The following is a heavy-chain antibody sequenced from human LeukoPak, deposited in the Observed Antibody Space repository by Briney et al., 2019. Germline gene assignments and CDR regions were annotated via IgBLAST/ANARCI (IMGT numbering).Heavy chain of an antibody. Sequence: SETLSLTCTVSGGSISSYYWSWIRQPPGKGLEWIGYIYYSGSTNYNPSLKSRVTISVDTSKNQFSLKLSSVTAADTAVYYCARLTNRVVVRAFDIWGQGTMVTVPS. J-gene: IGHJ3*02. CDR2: IYYSGST. V-gene: IGHV4-59*08. CDR1: GGSISSYY. CDR3: ARLTNRVVVRAFDI. D-gene: IGHD2-15*01.